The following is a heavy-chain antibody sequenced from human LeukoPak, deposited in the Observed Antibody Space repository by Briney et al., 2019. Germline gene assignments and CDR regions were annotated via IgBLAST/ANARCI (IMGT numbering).Heavy chain of an antibody. J-gene: IGHJ4*02. CDR1: GFTFSSYW. V-gene: IGHV3-74*01. D-gene: IGHD4-23*01. Sequence: GGSLRLSCAASGFTFSSYWMNWVRQAPGKGLVWVSRIASDGSSTTYADSVKGRFRISRNNAKNTLYLQMNSLRVEDTAVYYCARGRPHGNDYWGQGTLVTVPS. CDR3: ARGRPHGNDY. CDR2: IASDGSST.